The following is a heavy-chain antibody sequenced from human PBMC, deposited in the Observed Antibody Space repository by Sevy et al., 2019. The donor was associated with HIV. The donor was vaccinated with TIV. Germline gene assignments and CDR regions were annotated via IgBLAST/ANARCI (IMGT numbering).Heavy chain of an antibody. Sequence: GGSLRLSCAASGFTFSSYAMNWVRQAPGKGLEWVSAISVGGHVTKYVDSVKGRFTISRDNSRNILYLQMNSLRAEDTAVYYCAKSISADPVLYYFDYWGQGTLVTVSS. CDR1: GFTFSSYA. CDR3: AKSISADPVLYYFDY. D-gene: IGHD3-9*01. J-gene: IGHJ4*02. CDR2: ISVGGHVT. V-gene: IGHV3-23*01.